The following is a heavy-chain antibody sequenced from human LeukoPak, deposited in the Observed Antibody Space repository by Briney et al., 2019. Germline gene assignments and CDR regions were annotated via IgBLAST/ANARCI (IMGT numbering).Heavy chain of an antibody. CDR1: GFTFSNFA. D-gene: IGHD3-10*01. Sequence: PRGSLSLSCAASGFTFSNFAMSWVRQAPEKGLEWVSAISGRVGSTYYADAVKGRFTISRDNSKNTLYLQMNSLRAEDTAVYYCAKVGHSGSGSYGDWGQGTLVTVSS. CDR3: AKVGHSGSGSYGD. V-gene: IGHV3-23*01. CDR2: ISGRVGST. J-gene: IGHJ4*02.